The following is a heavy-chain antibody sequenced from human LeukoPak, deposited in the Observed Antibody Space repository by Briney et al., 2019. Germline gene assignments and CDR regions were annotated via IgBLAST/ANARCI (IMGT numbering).Heavy chain of an antibody. CDR1: GFIFSTYG. CDR3: AKDSKRWKTYYYEAGSYYFDY. CDR2: ISGSGGST. J-gene: IGHJ4*02. Sequence: GGSLRLSCADSGFIFSTYGMSWVRQAPGKGLEWVSAISGSGGSTYYADSVKGRFTISRDNSKNTLYLQMNSLRPEDTAVYYCAKDSKRWKTYYYEAGSYYFDYWGQGTRVTVSS. V-gene: IGHV3-23*01. D-gene: IGHD3-10*01.